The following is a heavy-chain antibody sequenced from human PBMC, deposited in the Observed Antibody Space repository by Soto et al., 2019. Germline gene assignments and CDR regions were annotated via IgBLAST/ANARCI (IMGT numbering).Heavy chain of an antibody. Sequence: ASVKVSCKASGYTFTSYYIHWVRQAPGQGLEWMGIINPSGGSTSYAQKFQGRVTMTRDTSTSTVYMELSSLRSEDTAVYYCARERELNYFDYWGQGTLVTVSS. CDR3: ARERELNYFDY. J-gene: IGHJ4*02. CDR1: GYTFTSYY. D-gene: IGHD1-26*01. CDR2: INPSGGST. V-gene: IGHV1-46*01.